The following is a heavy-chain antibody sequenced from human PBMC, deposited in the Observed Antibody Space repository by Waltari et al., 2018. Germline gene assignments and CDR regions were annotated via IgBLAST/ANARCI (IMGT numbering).Heavy chain of an antibody. Sequence: QLQLQESGPGLVKPSETLSLPCPVSGGSLSSSSYSWGWIRHPPGKGLKWIGSIYYRGSTYYNPSLKSRVTRSGDTSKNQFSLKLSSVTAADTAVYYCARSYSSGWYGGWFDPWGQGTLVTVSS. CDR3: ARSYSSGWYGGWFDP. D-gene: IGHD6-19*01. J-gene: IGHJ5*02. V-gene: IGHV4-39*01. CDR2: IYYRGST. CDR1: GGSLSSSSYS.